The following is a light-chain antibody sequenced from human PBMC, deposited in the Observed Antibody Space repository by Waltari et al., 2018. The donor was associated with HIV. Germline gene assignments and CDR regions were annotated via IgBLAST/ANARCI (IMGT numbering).Light chain of an antibody. CDR1: KLGDNY. CDR3: QVWDSTTVI. J-gene: IGLJ2*01. CDR2: QDK. V-gene: IGLV3-1*01. Sequence: SFELTQPPSVSVSPGQTASITCSGEKLGDNYACWYQQKPGQSPVMVIYQDKRRPSGLPVRFSASNSGNTATLTISGTQALDEADYYCQVWDSTTVIFGGGTRLTVL.